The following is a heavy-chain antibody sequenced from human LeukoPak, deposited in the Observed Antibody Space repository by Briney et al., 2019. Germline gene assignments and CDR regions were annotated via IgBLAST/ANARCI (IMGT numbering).Heavy chain of an antibody. V-gene: IGHV3-30-3*01. CDR1: GFTFSSYA. Sequence: GGSLRLSCAASGFTFSSYAMHWVRQAPGKGLEWVAVISYDGSNKYYADSVKGRFTISRDNSKNTLYLQMNSLRAEDTAVYYCARHGRGSPSWDAFDIWGQGTMVTVSS. CDR2: ISYDGSNK. CDR3: ARHGRGSPSWDAFDI. D-gene: IGHD1-26*01. J-gene: IGHJ3*02.